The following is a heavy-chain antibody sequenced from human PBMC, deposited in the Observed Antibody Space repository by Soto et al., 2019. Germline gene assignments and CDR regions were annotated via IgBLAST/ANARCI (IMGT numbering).Heavy chain of an antibody. CDR3: ARVVPGAEAWFGP. V-gene: IGHV1-18*01. Sequence: XSVKDSFKTSGYTFSSYGITWVRQAPGQPLEWLGWISLYSDGTNYAQKFQGRVSMTTDTSTTTAYMELRSLRSDDTAVYYCARVVPGAEAWFGPWGQGTLVTVSS. CDR2: ISLYSDGT. J-gene: IGHJ5*02. CDR1: GYTFSSYG. D-gene: IGHD2-2*01.